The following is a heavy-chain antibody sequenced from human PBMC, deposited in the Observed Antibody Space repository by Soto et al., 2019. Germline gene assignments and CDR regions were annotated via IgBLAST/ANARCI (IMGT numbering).Heavy chain of an antibody. CDR2: IYHSGST. CDR1: GGSISSGGYY. CDR3: ARGGRRSPGMDV. J-gene: IGHJ6*02. Sequence: SETLSLTCTVSGGSISSGGYYWSWIRQHPGKGLEWIGYIYHSGSTYYNPSLKSRVTILADTSKNQLSLKLSSVTAADTAVYYCARGGRRSPGMDVWGQGTTVTVSS. V-gene: IGHV4-31*03.